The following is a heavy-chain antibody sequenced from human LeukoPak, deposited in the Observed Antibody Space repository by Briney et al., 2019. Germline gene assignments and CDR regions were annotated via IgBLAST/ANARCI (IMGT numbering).Heavy chain of an antibody. Sequence: MPGESLKISCKGSGYSFTSYWIGWVRQMPGKGLEWMGIIYPGDSDTRYSPSFQGQVTISADKSISTAYLQWSSLKASDTAMYYCARLMIPLQWLVAGGVFDYWGQGTLVTVSS. CDR2: IYPGDSDT. CDR3: ARLMIPLQWLVAGGVFDY. J-gene: IGHJ4*02. D-gene: IGHD6-19*01. V-gene: IGHV5-51*01. CDR1: GYSFTSYW.